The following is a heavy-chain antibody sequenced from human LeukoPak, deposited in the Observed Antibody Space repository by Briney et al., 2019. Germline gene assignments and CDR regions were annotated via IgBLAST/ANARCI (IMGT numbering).Heavy chain of an antibody. V-gene: IGHV4-31*03. CDR3: AREPSGWYTQMDYYYGKDV. CDR1: GGSISSGGYY. D-gene: IGHD6-19*01. CDR2: IYYSGST. J-gene: IGHJ6*02. Sequence: TSETLSLTCTVSGGSISSGGYYWSWIRQHPGKGLEWIGYIYYSGSTYYNPSLKSRATIPVDTSKNQFSLKLSSVTAADTAVYYCAREPSGWYTQMDYYYGKDVWGQGTTVTVSS.